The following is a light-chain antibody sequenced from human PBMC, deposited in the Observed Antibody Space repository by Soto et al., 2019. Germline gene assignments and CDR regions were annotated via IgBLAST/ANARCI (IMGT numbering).Light chain of an antibody. CDR3: QQRSTPIT. CDR1: QSVTRS. V-gene: IGKV3-11*01. J-gene: IGKJ5*01. Sequence: EIVLTQSPATLSLSPGERATLSCRASQSVTRSLAWYQQKPGQAPRLLIYDASTRATGIPARFSGSGSETDFTLTISSLEPEDFAVYYCQQRSTPITFGQGTRLEIK. CDR2: DAS.